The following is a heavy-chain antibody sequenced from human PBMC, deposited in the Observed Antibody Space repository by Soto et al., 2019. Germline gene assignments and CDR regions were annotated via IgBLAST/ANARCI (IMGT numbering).Heavy chain of an antibody. D-gene: IGHD3-9*01. CDR3: ARESGYTYWYFDL. Sequence: GGSLRLSCAASGFIFSSYAMSWVRQAPGKGLEWVSAISGSGGSTYYADSVKGRFTISRHNSNNTLYLQMNSLRAEDTAVYYCARESGYTYWYFDLWGRGTLVTSPQ. CDR2: ISGSGGST. J-gene: IGHJ2*01. CDR1: GFIFSSYA. V-gene: IGHV3-23*01.